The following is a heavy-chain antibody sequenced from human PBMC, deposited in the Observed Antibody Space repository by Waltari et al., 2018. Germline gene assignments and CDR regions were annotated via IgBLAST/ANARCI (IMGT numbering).Heavy chain of an antibody. J-gene: IGHJ5*02. V-gene: IGHV3-21*01. CDR3: TRDLYGSGGDWFDP. CDR2: IGGTHSNI. D-gene: IGHD3-10*01. CDR1: GFDFSDSD. Sequence: EVRLAESGGGLVKPGGSLGLSCTASGFDFSDSDMNWVRQAPGTGLEWVSSIGGTHSNIFYADSVKGRFTVSRDNAKNSLSLQMDNLRAEDSGLYYCTRDLYGSGGDWFDPWGQGTLVTVSS.